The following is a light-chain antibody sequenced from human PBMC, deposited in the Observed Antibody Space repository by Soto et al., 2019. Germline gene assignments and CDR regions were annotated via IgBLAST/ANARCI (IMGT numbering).Light chain of an antibody. V-gene: IGKV1-39*01. CDR2: AAS. Sequence: DIQMTQSPSSLSASVGDRVTITCRASQSISSYLNWYQQKPGIAPKLLIYAASSLQSEVPSRFSGSGSGTDFTLTIRSLQPEDFATYYCQQSYSTPLTFGGGTKVEIK. J-gene: IGKJ4*01. CDR3: QQSYSTPLT. CDR1: QSISSY.